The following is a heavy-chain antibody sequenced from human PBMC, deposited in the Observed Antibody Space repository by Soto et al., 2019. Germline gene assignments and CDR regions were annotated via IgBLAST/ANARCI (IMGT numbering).Heavy chain of an antibody. D-gene: IGHD3-10*02. Sequence: VQLVQSGGELKKPGASVKVSCRASGYTFSNYGITWVRQAPGQGLEWMGWISGYNEYTEYGQQFQGRVTMTTDTSTNTAYMELRSLISDATAIFCCARDLHCDYVGYDFQNWGHGTQVTVAS. CDR3: ARDLHCDYVGYDFQN. V-gene: IGHV1-18*01. J-gene: IGHJ1*01. CDR2: ISGYNEYT. CDR1: GYTFSNYG.